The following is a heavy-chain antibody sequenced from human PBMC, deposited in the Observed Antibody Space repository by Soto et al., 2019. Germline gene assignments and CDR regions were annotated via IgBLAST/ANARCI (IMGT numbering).Heavy chain of an antibody. CDR2: INSDGNIT. J-gene: IGHJ4*02. CDR3: PSLSYDSRGYYPRI. Sequence: PGGSLRLSCETSGFTFSSYWMHWVRQAPGRGRVWVSRINSDGNITSYADSVRGRFNISRDNAKNSLYLQMNSLRAEDTAVYHCPSLSYDSRGYYPRIWGQGTLVTVSS. V-gene: IGHV3-74*01. CDR1: GFTFSSYW. D-gene: IGHD3-22*01.